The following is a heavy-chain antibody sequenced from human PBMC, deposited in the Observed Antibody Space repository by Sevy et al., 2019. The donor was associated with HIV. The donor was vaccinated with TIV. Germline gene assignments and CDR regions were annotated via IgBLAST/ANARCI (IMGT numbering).Heavy chain of an antibody. CDR1: GFTFSSYA. CDR2: ISYDGRNK. CDR3: ARAYVIAAAGTIPDY. D-gene: IGHD6-13*01. V-gene: IGHV3-30*04. J-gene: IGHJ4*02. Sequence: GGSLRLSCAASGFTFSSYAMHWVRQAPGKGLEWVAVISYDGRNKNYADSVKGRLTISRDNSKNTLYLQMNSLRAEDKAVYYCARAYVIAAAGTIPDYWGQGTLVTVSS.